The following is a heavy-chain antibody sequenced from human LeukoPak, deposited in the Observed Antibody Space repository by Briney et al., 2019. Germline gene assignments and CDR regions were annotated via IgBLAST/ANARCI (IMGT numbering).Heavy chain of an antibody. CDR3: AKEKKRITMIVVVIRSNWFDP. J-gene: IGHJ5*02. V-gene: IGHV3-23*01. D-gene: IGHD3-22*01. Sequence: AGGSLRLSCAASGFTFSSYAMSWGRGAPAEGVEWVSAISGSGGSTYYAASVRGRFPIHRDNSKNTLYLQINSLRAEDTAVYYCAKEKKRITMIVVVIRSNWFDPWGQGTLVTVSS. CDR1: GFTFSSYA. CDR2: ISGSGGST.